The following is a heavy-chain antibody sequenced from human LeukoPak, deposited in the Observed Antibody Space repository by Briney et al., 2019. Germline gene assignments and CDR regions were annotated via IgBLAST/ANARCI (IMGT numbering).Heavy chain of an antibody. CDR2: INPNSGRT. Sequence: ASVKVSCKASGYIFTSYDINWVRQAPGQGLEWMGWINPNSGRTNYAQNFQGRVTMTRDPSISTAYMELSGLTSNDTAVYYCARTREYSSSWYFPPFDPWGQGTLVTVSS. J-gene: IGHJ5*02. V-gene: IGHV1-2*02. CDR3: ARTREYSSSWYFPPFDP. CDR1: GYIFTSYD. D-gene: IGHD6-13*01.